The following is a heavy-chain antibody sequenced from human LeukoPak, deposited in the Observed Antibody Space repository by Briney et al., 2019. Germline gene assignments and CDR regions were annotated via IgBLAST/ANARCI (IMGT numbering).Heavy chain of an antibody. Sequence: GGSLRLSCAASGFTFSSYAMSWVRQAPGKGLEWDSAISGSGGSTYYADSVKGRFTISRDNSKNTLYLQMNSLRAEDTAVYYCAKDRGYYYDSSGLNWFDPWGQGTLVTVSS. V-gene: IGHV3-23*01. CDR1: GFTFSSYA. J-gene: IGHJ5*02. CDR2: ISGSGGST. D-gene: IGHD3-22*01. CDR3: AKDRGYYYDSSGLNWFDP.